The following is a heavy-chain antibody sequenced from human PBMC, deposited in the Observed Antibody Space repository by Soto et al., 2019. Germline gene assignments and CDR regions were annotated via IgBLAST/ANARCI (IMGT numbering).Heavy chain of an antibody. V-gene: IGHV4-59*08. CDR3: ARQANWGSWFDY. Sequence: QVQLQESGPGLVKPSETLSLTCTVSGGSISSYYWSWIRRPPGKGLEWIGYIYYSGSTNYNPSLKSRVTISVDTSKNQFSLKLSSVTAADTAVYYCARQANWGSWFDYWGQGTLVTVSS. CDR2: IYYSGST. CDR1: GGSISSYY. J-gene: IGHJ4*02. D-gene: IGHD7-27*01.